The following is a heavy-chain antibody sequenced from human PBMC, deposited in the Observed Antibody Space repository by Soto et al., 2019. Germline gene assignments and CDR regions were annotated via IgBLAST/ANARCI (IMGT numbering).Heavy chain of an antibody. Sequence: EVQLVESGGGLVQPGGSLRLSCAASGFTFSSYSMNWVRQAPGKGLEWGSYISSSSSTIYYADSVKGRFTISRDNAKNSPYLQMNSLRAEDTAVYYCARALDRYYGSGSYYDYWGQGTLVTVSS. CDR1: GFTFSSYS. D-gene: IGHD3-10*01. J-gene: IGHJ4*02. CDR3: ARALDRYYGSGSYYDY. V-gene: IGHV3-48*01. CDR2: ISSSSSTI.